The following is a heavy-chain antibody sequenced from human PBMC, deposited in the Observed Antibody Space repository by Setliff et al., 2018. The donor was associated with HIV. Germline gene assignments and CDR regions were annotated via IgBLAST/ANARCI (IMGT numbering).Heavy chain of an antibody. CDR1: GFTFTKYG. J-gene: IGHJ4*02. D-gene: IGHD1-7*01. CDR3: AKSRNYGVVDY. V-gene: IGHV3-30*18. Sequence: GSLRLSCVTSGFTFTKYGLHWVRQAPGKGLEWVAVISYDGGRKDYAESVNGRFTISRDDSKSTLYLQMNSLRAEDTAVYYCAKSRNYGVVDYWGQGTLVTVSS. CDR2: ISYDGGRK.